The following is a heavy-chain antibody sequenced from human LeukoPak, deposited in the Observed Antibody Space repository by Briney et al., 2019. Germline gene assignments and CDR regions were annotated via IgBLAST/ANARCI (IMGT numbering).Heavy chain of an antibody. D-gene: IGHD4-17*01. CDR1: GFTFSSYC. V-gene: IGHV3-30*18. CDR2: ISYNGSKK. CDR3: AKGGDYGDESLYYYYYYMDV. Sequence: PGGSLRLSCAASGFTFSSYCMHWVRQAPGKGLEWVAVISYNGSKKYYADSVKGRFTISRDNSKNTLYLQMNSLRAEDTAVYYCAKGGDYGDESLYYYYYYMDVWGKGTTVTVSS. J-gene: IGHJ6*03.